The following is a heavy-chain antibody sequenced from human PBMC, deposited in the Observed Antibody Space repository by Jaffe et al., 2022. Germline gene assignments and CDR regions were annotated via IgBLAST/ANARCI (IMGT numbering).Heavy chain of an antibody. D-gene: IGHD2-15*01. V-gene: IGHV3-11*01. CDR3: ARDGGYCSGGSCYPIFGTYYYYYYYMDV. J-gene: IGHJ6*03. CDR2: ISSSGSTI. CDR1: GFTFSDYY. Sequence: QVQLVESGGGLVKPGGSLRLSCAASGFTFSDYYMSWIRQAPGKGLEWVSYISSSGSTIYYADSVKGRFTISRDNAKNSLYLQMNSLRAEDTAVYYCARDGGYCSGGSCYPIFGTYYYYYYYMDVWGKGTTVTVSS.